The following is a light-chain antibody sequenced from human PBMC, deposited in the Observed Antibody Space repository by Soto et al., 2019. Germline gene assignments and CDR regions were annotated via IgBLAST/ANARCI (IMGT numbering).Light chain of an antibody. V-gene: IGKV1-17*01. Sequence: DIQMTQSPSSLSASVGDTVTITCRASQGIGNDLGWYQQKPGKAPKRLIYGASSLQSGVPSRFSGSGSGTEFGLDFNLTIFILQPEDFATYYSLQYNSYPRAFGQGTKLEIQ. CDR3: LQYNSYPRA. CDR2: GAS. CDR1: QGIGND. J-gene: IGKJ2*01.